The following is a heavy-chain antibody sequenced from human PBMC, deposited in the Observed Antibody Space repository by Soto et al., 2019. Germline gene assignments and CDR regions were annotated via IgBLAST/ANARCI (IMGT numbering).Heavy chain of an antibody. J-gene: IGHJ4*02. CDR3: ARAYYDSSGYYSFNYFDY. CDR1: GYTFTSYY. CDR2: INPSGGST. D-gene: IGHD3-22*01. Sequence: QVQLVQSGAEVKKPGASVKVSCKASGYTFTSYYMHWVRQTPGQGLEWMGIINPSGGSTSYAQKFQGRVTMTRDTSTSTVYMELSSLRSEDTAVYYCARAYYDSSGYYSFNYFDYWGQGTLVTVSS. V-gene: IGHV1-46*01.